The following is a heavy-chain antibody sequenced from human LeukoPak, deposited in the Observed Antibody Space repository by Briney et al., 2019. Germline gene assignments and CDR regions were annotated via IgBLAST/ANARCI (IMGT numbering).Heavy chain of an antibody. CDR1: GFTVSSNY. CDR2: IYSGGST. J-gene: IGHJ6*04. D-gene: IGHD3-10*01. Sequence: PGGSLRLSCAASGFTVSSNYMSWVRQAPGKGLEWVSVIYSGGSTYYADSVKGRFTISRDNSKNTLYLQMNSLRAEDTAVYYCAKDRGIWFGTEMDVWGKGTTVTVSS. V-gene: IGHV3-66*01. CDR3: AKDRGIWFGTEMDV.